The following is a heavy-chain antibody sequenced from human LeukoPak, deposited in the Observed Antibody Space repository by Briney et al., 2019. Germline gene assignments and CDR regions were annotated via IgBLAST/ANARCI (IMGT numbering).Heavy chain of an antibody. V-gene: IGHV4-39*02. J-gene: IGHJ4*02. Sequence: SETLSLTCTVSGGSISSSSYYWGWIRQPPGKGLEWIGSIYHSGSTYYNPSLKSRVTISVDTSKNQFSLKLSSVTAADTAVYYCAKDPRDHSYGWSWRYFDYWGQGTLVTVSS. D-gene: IGHD5-18*01. CDR1: GGSISSSSYY. CDR2: IYHSGST. CDR3: AKDPRDHSYGWSWRYFDY.